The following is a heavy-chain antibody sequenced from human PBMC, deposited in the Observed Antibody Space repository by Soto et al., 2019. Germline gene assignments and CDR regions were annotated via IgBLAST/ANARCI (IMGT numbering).Heavy chain of an antibody. CDR2: INHSGST. V-gene: IGHV4-34*01. J-gene: IGHJ4*02. CDR3: ASALARD. CDR1: GGSFSGYY. Sequence: PSETLSLTCAVYGGSFSGYYWSWIRQPPGKGLEWIGEINHSGSTNYNPSLKSRVTISVDTSKNQFSLKLSSVTAADTAVYYCASALARDWGQGTLVTVSS.